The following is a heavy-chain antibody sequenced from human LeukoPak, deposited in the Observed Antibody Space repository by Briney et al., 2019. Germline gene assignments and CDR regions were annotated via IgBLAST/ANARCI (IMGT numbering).Heavy chain of an antibody. D-gene: IGHD6-13*01. CDR3: ARGPAAGIGAY. Sequence: ASVKVSCKASGYTFTGNYMHWVRQAPGQGLDWMGWINPNSGVTNYPQKSQGRVTMTWDTSTGTGYMELTRLTSDDTAVYYCARGPAAGIGAYWGQGTLVTVSS. CDR1: GYTFTGNY. CDR2: INPNSGVT. V-gene: IGHV1-2*02. J-gene: IGHJ4*02.